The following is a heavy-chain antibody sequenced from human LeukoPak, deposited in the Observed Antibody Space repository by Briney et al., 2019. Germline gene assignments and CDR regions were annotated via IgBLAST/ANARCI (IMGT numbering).Heavy chain of an antibody. CDR3: ARVSDTSMVTPGFDS. J-gene: IGHJ4*02. D-gene: IGHD5-18*01. CDR2: VSTSNGAT. Sequence: ASVKVSCKTSGYNFNRYSITWVRQAPGQGLEWMRWVSTSNGATNYAEKFQGRVTMTTETVTKTAYLELRRLTSGDTAMYFCARVSDTSMVTPGFDSWGQGTLVTVS. V-gene: IGHV1-18*01. CDR1: GYNFNRYS.